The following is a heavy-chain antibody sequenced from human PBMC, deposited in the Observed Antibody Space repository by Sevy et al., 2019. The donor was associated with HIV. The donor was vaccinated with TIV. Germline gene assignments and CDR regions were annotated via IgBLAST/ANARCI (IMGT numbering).Heavy chain of an antibody. CDR2: ISGSGGST. Sequence: GGSLRLSCAASGFTFSSYAMSWVRQAPGNGLEWVSAISGSGGSTYYADSVKGRFTISRDNSKNTLYLQMNSLRAEDTAVYYCAKEGTWFGETPYYYGMDVSGQRTTVTVSS. J-gene: IGHJ6*02. CDR1: GFTFSSYA. V-gene: IGHV3-23*01. CDR3: AKEGTWFGETPYYYGMDV. D-gene: IGHD3-10*01.